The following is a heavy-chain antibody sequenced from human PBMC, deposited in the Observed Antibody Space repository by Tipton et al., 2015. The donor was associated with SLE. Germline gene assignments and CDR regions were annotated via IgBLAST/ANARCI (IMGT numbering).Heavy chain of an antibody. D-gene: IGHD3-3*01. Sequence: LRLSCAVYGGSFSGYCWSWIRQPPGKGLEWIGEINHSGSTNYNPSLKSRVTISIDTSKNQFSLKLSSVTAADTSVYYCARGKDYDFWSGYYRRDASDIWGQGTMVTVSS. CDR2: INHSGST. V-gene: IGHV4-34*01. CDR3: ARGKDYDFWSGYYRRDASDI. J-gene: IGHJ3*02. CDR1: GGSFSGYC.